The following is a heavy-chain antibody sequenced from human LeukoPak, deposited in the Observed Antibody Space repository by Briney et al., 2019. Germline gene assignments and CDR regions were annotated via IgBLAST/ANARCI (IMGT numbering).Heavy chain of an antibody. CDR1: GYTFTSYA. CDR2: INAGNGNT. V-gene: IGHV1-3*01. J-gene: IGHJ4*02. D-gene: IGHD6-19*01. Sequence: ASVKVSCKASGYTFTSYAMHWVRQAPGQRLEWMGWINAGNGNTKYSQKFQGRVTITRDTSASTAYMELSSLRSEDTAVYYCARVEQWLVLPDYWGQGTLVTVSS. CDR3: ARVEQWLVLPDY.